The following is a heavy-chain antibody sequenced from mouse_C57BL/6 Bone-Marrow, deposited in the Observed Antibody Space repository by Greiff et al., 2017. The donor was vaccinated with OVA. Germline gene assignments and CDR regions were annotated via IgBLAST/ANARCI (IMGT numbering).Heavy chain of an antibody. CDR3: ARDGGYDWFAY. V-gene: IGHV1-82*01. Sequence: VKLQQSGPELVKPGASVKISCKASGYAFSSSWMNWVKQRPGKGLEWIGRIYPGDGDTNYNGKFKGKATLTADKSSSTAYMQLSSLTSEDSAVYFCARDGGYDWFAYWGQGTLVTVSA. J-gene: IGHJ3*01. CDR2: IYPGDGDT. D-gene: IGHD2-2*01. CDR1: GYAFSSSW.